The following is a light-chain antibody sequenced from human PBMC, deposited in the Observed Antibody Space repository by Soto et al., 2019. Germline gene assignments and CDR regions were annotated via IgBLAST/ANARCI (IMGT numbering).Light chain of an antibody. CDR3: QQYNSYS. J-gene: IGKJ1*01. CDR2: GAS. Sequence: EVVMTQSPATLSLSPGERATLSCRASQSVSGNLAWYQQKPGQAPRLLIYGASTRVTGIPARFSGSGSGTEFTLTISSLQPDDFATYYCQQYNSYSFGQGTKVDIK. V-gene: IGKV3-15*01. CDR1: QSVSGN.